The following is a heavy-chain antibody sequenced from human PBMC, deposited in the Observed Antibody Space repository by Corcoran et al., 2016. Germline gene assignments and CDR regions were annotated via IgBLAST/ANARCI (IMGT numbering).Heavy chain of an antibody. D-gene: IGHD3-3*01. Sequence: EVQLVESGGGLVQPGESLRLSCAASGFTFSSYSMNWVRQAPGKGLEWVSYISSSSSTIYYADSVKGRFTISRDNAKNSLYLQMNSLVDEDTAVYDGARDSWAWWIFGVATGWFDPWGQGTLVTVSS. CDR1: GFTFSSYS. CDR3: ARDSWAWWIFGVATGWFDP. CDR2: ISSSSSTI. J-gene: IGHJ5*02. V-gene: IGHV3-48*02.